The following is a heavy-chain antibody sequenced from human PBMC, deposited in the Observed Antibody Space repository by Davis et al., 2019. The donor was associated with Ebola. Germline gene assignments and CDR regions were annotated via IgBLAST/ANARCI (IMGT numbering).Heavy chain of an antibody. CDR1: GYSISRGYY. CDR3: AGDYGDYVNYFDF. D-gene: IGHD4-17*01. CDR2: IHHSGTT. J-gene: IGHJ4*02. Sequence: PSETLSLTCIVSGYSISRGYYWGWVRQPPGQGLEWIGSIHHSGTTYYRTSLKSRVTLSVDTSKNQFSLNLSSVTAADTAIYYCAGDYGDYVNYFDFWGQGTLVTVSS. V-gene: IGHV4-38-2*02.